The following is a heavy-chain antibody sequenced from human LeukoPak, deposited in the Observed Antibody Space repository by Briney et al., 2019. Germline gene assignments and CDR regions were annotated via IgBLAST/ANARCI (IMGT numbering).Heavy chain of an antibody. J-gene: IGHJ4*02. V-gene: IGHV3-23*01. Sequence: GGSLRVSCAASGFTFSSYSMNWVRQAPGKGLEWVSAISGSGGSTYYADSVKGRFTISRDNSKNTLYLQMNSLRAEDTAVYYCAKDISGSYYDYWGQGTLVTVSS. D-gene: IGHD1-26*01. CDR1: GFTFSSYS. CDR2: ISGSGGST. CDR3: AKDISGSYYDY.